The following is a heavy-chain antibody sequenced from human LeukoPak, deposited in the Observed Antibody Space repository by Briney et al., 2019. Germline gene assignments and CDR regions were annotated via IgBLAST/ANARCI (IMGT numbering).Heavy chain of an antibody. J-gene: IGHJ4*02. D-gene: IGHD3-10*01. CDR3: ARGGRRVGGYFIDY. CDR1: GYTFTGYY. Sequence: ASVKVSCMASGYTFTGYYMHWVRQAPGQGLEWMGWINPNSGGTNYAQKFLGRVTMTRDTSISTAYMELSRLRSDDTAVYYCARGGRRVGGYFIDYWGQGTLVTVSS. CDR2: INPNSGGT. V-gene: IGHV1-2*02.